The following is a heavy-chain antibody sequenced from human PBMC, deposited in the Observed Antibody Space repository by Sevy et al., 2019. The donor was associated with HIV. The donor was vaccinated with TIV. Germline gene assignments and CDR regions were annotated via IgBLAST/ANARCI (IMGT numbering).Heavy chain of an antibody. CDR3: TFSSDYYKYGWDV. CDR2: LRSKANTYTK. J-gene: IGHJ6*02. Sequence: GGSLRLSCAASGFTFSDAAMHWVRQASGKGLKRIGRLRSKANTYTKAYAASVKGRFIIARDDSKNTAYLQMNGLRPEVTAKYYCTFSSDYYKYGWDVWGQGTTVTVSS. CDR1: GFTFSDAA. V-gene: IGHV3-73*01. D-gene: IGHD6-6*01.